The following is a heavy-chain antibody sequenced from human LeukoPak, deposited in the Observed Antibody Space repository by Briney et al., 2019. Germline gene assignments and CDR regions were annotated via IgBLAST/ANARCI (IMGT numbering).Heavy chain of an antibody. CDR2: IYYSGST. V-gene: IGHV4-59*01. CDR3: ARSPQWLGDAFDI. D-gene: IGHD6-19*01. CDR1: GGSLSSYY. J-gene: IGHJ3*02. Sequence: SETLSLTCTVSGGSLSSYYWSWIRQPPGKGLEWIGYIYYSGSTNYNPSLKSRVTISVDTSKNQFSLKLSSVTAADTAVYYCARSPQWLGDAFDIWGQGTMVTVSS.